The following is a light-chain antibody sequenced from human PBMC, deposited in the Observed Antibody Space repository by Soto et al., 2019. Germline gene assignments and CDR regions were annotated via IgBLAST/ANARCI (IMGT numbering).Light chain of an antibody. V-gene: IGKV1-9*01. J-gene: IGKJ4*01. Sequence: DLPLTQSPSSLSASVGERVTITCRASQDIAIYLAWYQQKPGEAPKLLIDAASTLYGGVPSRFSGSGSGTDFALTSTSLQAEDFATYDCQQLRMYPSTVGGETKVDIK. CDR3: QQLRMYPST. CDR2: AAS. CDR1: QDIAIY.